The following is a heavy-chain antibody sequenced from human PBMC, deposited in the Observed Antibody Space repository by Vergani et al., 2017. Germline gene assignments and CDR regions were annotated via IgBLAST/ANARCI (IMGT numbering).Heavy chain of an antibody. D-gene: IGHD3-22*01. CDR2: ISWNSGSI. CDR1: GFTFDDYA. V-gene: IGHV3-9*01. CDR3: AKAYYYDSSGYYSAKGFAFDI. Sequence: EVQLVESGGALVQPGRSLRLSCAASGFTFDDYAMHWVRHAPGKGLEWVSGISWNSGSIGYADSVKGRFTSSRDNAKNSLYLQMNSLRAEDTALYYCAKAYYYDSSGYYSAKGFAFDIWGQGTMVTVSS. J-gene: IGHJ3*02.